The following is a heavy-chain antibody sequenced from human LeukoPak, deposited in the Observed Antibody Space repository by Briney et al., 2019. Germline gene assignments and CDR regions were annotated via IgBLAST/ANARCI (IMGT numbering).Heavy chain of an antibody. D-gene: IGHD2-2*01. J-gene: IGHJ5*02. CDR1: GGSISSYY. Sequence: SETLSLTCTVSGGSISSYYWSWIRQPPGKGLEWMGYIYYSGSTNYNPSLKSRVTISVDTSKNQFSLKLSSVTAADTAVYYCARGVVDWFDPWGQGTLVTVSS. V-gene: IGHV4-59*01. CDR3: ARGVVDWFDP. CDR2: IYYSGST.